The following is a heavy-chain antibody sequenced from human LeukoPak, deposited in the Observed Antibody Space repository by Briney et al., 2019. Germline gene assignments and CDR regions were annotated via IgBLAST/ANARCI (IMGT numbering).Heavy chain of an antibody. J-gene: IGHJ4*02. CDR3: VPYCSGSSCPVGY. CDR1: GFTFSDHY. Sequence: QTGGSLRLSCVASGFTFSDHYMDWVRQAPGKGLEWVGRCRNKAKSYTTDYAASVKGRFAISRDDSKSSVFLQMNSLKTEDTAVYYCVPYCSGSSCPVGYWGQGTLVTVSS. V-gene: IGHV3-72*01. D-gene: IGHD2-2*01. CDR2: CRNKAKSYTT.